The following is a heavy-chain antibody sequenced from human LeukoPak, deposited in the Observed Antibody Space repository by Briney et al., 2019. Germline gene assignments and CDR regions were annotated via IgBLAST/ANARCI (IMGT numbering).Heavy chain of an antibody. CDR2: IIPIFGTA. CDR3: ATMPFYYDILTGYFDY. V-gene: IGHV1-69*06. Sequence: SVKVSCKASGGTFSSYAISWVRQAPGQGLEWMGGIIPIFGTANYAQKFQGRVTITADKSTSTAYMELSSLRSEDTAVYYCATMPFYYDILTGYFDYWGREPWSPSPQ. CDR1: GGTFSSYA. D-gene: IGHD3-9*01. J-gene: IGHJ4*02.